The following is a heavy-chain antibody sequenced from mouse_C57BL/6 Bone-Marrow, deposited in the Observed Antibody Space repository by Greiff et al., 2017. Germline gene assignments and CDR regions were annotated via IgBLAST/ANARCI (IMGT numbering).Heavy chain of an antibody. CDR2: IYPRSGNT. CDR3: AREVRGFAY. Sequence: QVQLQQSGAELARPGASVKLSCKASGYTFTSYGISWVKQRTGQGLGWIGEIYPRSGNTYYNEKFKGKATLTADKSSSTAYMELRSLTSEDSAVYFCAREVRGFAYWGQGTLVTVSA. CDR1: GYTFTSYG. V-gene: IGHV1-81*01. J-gene: IGHJ3*01.